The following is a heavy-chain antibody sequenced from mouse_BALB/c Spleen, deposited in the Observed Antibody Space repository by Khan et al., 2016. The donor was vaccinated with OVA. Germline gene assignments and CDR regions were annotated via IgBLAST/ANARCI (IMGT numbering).Heavy chain of an antibody. CDR3: ARAYGYWYFDV. V-gene: IGHV1-80*01. D-gene: IGHD1-1*01. Sequence: QVQLQQSGAELVRPGSSVKISCKASGYAFSSYWMNWMKQRPGRGLEWIGQIYPGDGDTNDNGKFEGKATLTADKSSSTAYLQLSSLTSEDSAVYFCARAYGYWYFDVWGAGTTVTVSS. CDR1: GYAFSSYW. CDR2: IYPGDGDT. J-gene: IGHJ1*01.